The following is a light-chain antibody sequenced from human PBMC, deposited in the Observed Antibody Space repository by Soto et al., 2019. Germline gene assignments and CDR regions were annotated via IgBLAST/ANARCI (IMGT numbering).Light chain of an antibody. V-gene: IGLV2-14*01. CDR1: SSDVGGYNY. CDR2: EVS. Sequence: QSALTQPASVSGSPGQSIAISCTGTSSDVGGYNYVSWYQQHPDKAPKLIIHEVSNRPSGVSDRFSGSKSGNTASLSISGLQADDEADYYCSSHTTYSTRVFGSGTKLTVL. CDR3: SSHTTYSTRV. J-gene: IGLJ1*01.